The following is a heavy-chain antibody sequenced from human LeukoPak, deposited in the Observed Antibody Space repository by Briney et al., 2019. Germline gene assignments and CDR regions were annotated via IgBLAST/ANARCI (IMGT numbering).Heavy chain of an antibody. CDR2: MNSDGGST. CDR1: GFTFSTYR. V-gene: IGHV3-74*01. Sequence: GSLRLSCAASGFTFSTYRMHWVRQGPGKGLVWVSGMNSDGGSTVYADSVKGRFTISRDNAKNTLYLQMNSLRAEDTAVYYCAKGESSSWFDWGQGTLVTVSS. J-gene: IGHJ4*02. D-gene: IGHD6-13*01. CDR3: AKGESSSWFD.